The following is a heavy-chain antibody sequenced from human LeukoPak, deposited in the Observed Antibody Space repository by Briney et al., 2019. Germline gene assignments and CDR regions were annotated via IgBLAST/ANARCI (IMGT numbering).Heavy chain of an antibody. V-gene: IGHV7-4-1*02. Sequence: ASVKVSCKASGYTFTSYAMNWVRQAPGQGLEWMGWINTNTGNPTYAQGFTGRFVFSLDTSVSTAYLQISSPKAEDTAVYYCARDIVVVPAAIQYYYYGMDVWGQGTTVTVSS. CDR1: GYTFTSYA. J-gene: IGHJ6*02. CDR2: INTNTGNP. CDR3: ARDIVVVPAAIQYYYYGMDV. D-gene: IGHD2-2*01.